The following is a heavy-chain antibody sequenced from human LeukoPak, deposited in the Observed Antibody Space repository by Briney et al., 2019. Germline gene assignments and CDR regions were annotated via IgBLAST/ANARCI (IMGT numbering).Heavy chain of an antibody. J-gene: IGHJ5*02. CDR1: GYTFTSYY. CDR3: ARDFEPAYYDFWSGYYLGNWFDP. CDR2: INPSGGST. D-gene: IGHD3-3*01. Sequence: ASVKVSCKASGYTFTSYYMHWVRQAPGQGLEWMGIINPSGGSTSYAQKFQGRVTMTRDMSTSTVYMELSSLRSEDTAVYYCARDFEPAYYDFWSGYYLGNWFDPWGQGTLVTVS. V-gene: IGHV1-46*01.